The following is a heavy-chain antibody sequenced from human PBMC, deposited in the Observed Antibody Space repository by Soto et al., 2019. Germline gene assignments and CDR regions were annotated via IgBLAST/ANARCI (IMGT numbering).Heavy chain of an antibody. CDR3: ARLGGALSGDFDY. V-gene: IGHV4-59*08. Sequence: PSETLSLTCTVSGGSISSYYWSWIRQPPGKGLEWIGYIYYSGSTNYNPSLKSRVTISVDTSKNQFSLKLSSVTAADTAVYYCARLGGALSGDFDYWGQGTLVTVSS. J-gene: IGHJ4*02. CDR1: GGSISSYY. D-gene: IGHD3-10*01. CDR2: IYYSGST.